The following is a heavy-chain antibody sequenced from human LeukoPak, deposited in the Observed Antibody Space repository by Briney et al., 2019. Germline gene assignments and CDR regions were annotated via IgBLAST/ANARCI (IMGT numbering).Heavy chain of an antibody. CDR1: GDSVSSNIAA. Sequence: SQTLSLTCAISGDSVSSNIAAWNWIRQSPSRGLEWLGRTYYRSKWYYDYAASVKSRITISPDTSKNQFSLHLNSVTPEDTAAYYCVRDTWEDWGYKGPLDYWGQETLVTVSS. D-gene: IGHD1-1*01. J-gene: IGHJ4*02. CDR3: VRDTWEDWGYKGPLDY. V-gene: IGHV6-1*01. CDR2: TYYRSKWYY.